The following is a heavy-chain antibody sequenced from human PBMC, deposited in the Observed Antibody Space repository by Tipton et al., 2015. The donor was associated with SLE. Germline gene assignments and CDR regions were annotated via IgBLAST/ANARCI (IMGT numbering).Heavy chain of an antibody. CDR3: AAGLLWFGECYY. J-gene: IGHJ4*02. CDR2: ISYDRSNK. CDR1: GFTFSSYW. Sequence: SLRLSCAASGFTFSSYWMSWVRQAPGKGLEWVAVISYDRSNKYYADSVKGRFTISRDNSKNTLYLQMNSLRPEDTAVYYCAAGLLWFGECYYWGQGALVTVSS. D-gene: IGHD3-10*01. V-gene: IGHV3-30*03.